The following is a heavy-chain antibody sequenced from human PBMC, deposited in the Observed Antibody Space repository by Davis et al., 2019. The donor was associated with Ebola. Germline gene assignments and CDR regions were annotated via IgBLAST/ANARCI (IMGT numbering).Heavy chain of an antibody. CDR3: ASHSTYYDFWSGYSPFAY. V-gene: IGHV4-39*01. D-gene: IGHD3-3*01. CDR1: GGSISSSSHY. CDR2: IYYSGNT. J-gene: IGHJ4*02. Sequence: PSETLSLTCTVSGGSISSSSHYWGWIRQPPGKGLEWIGSIYYSGNTYYNPSLKSRVTISVDTSKNQFSLKLSSVTAADTAVYYCASHSTYYDFWSGYSPFAYWGQGTLVTVSS.